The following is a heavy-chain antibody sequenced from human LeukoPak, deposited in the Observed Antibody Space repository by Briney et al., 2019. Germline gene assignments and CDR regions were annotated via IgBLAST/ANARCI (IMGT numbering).Heavy chain of an antibody. J-gene: IGHJ6*03. CDR2: IYYTGNT. CDR3: TRGSIAYYYMDV. D-gene: IGHD3-22*01. CDR1: GGSISNYY. V-gene: IGHV4-59*01. Sequence: PSETLSLTCTVSGGSISNYYWNWIRQPPGKGLEWIGYIYYTGNTNYNPSLKSRVTISVDTSKNQFSLKLSSVTAADTAVYYCTRGSIAYYYMDVWGKGTTVTISS.